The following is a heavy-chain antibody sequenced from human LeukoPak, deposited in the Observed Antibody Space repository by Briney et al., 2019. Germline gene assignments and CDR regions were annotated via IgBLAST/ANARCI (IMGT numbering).Heavy chain of an antibody. V-gene: IGHV3-48*01. CDR1: GFTFSTYT. CDR3: GRNFHS. Sequence: GSLRLSCAASGFTFSTYTMNWVRQAPGKGLEWVSYIRSDSSTIYYADSVKGRFTIFRDNAKNSLYLQMNRLRSEDTAVYYCGRNFHSWGQATMVTVSS. CDR2: IRSDSSTI. J-gene: IGHJ3*02.